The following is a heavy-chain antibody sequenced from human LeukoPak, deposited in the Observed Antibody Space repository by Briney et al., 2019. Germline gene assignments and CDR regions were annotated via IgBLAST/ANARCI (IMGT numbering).Heavy chain of an antibody. D-gene: IGHD6-13*01. V-gene: IGHV1-18*04. CDR2: LSAQHGEA. Sequence: ASVKVSCKTSGYTYIEYAVTWVRQAPGQGLEWVGWLSAQHGEAHYAQKFQGRVTMTTDVSTKTAYMELRSLTSDDTAVYYCAREGSSCELDSWGQGTLVTVSS. J-gene: IGHJ4*02. CDR3: AREGSSCELDS. CDR1: GYTYIEYA.